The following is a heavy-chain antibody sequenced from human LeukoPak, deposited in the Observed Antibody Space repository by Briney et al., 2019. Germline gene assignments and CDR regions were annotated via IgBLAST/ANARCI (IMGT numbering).Heavy chain of an antibody. Sequence: GGSLRLSCTASGFTFGDYAMSWFRRAPGKGLEWVGFIRSKAYGGTTEYAASVKGRFTISRDDSKSIAYLQMNSLKTEDTAVYYCTRDQHSSSWYRVSGYYFDYWGQGTLVTVSS. CDR2: IRSKAYGGTT. D-gene: IGHD6-13*01. J-gene: IGHJ4*02. V-gene: IGHV3-49*03. CDR1: GFTFGDYA. CDR3: TRDQHSSSWYRVSGYYFDY.